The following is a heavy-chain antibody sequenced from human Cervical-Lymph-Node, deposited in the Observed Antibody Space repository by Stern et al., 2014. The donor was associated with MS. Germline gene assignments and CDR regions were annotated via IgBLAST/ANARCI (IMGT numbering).Heavy chain of an antibody. J-gene: IGHJ4*02. CDR3: ARDLLSDYYDSSGYYDY. Sequence: QVQLGQSGAEVKKPGSSVKVSCKASGGTFSSYAISWVRQAPGQGLEWMGGIIPIFGTATYAQNFQGRVTITADESTSTAYMELSSLRSEDTAVYYCARDLLSDYYDSSGYYDYWGQGTLVTVSS. CDR2: IIPIFGTA. D-gene: IGHD3-22*01. V-gene: IGHV1-69*01. CDR1: GGTFSSYA.